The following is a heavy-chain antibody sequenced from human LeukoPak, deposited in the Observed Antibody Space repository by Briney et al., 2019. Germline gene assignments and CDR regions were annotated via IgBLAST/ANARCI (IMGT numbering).Heavy chain of an antibody. CDR3: AREATGRAFDP. CDR1: GYNFNDYG. CDR2: ISAFTGDT. V-gene: IGHV1-18*01. J-gene: IGHJ5*02. D-gene: IGHD1-1*01. Sequence: GASVKVSCXASGYNFNDYGVTWVRQAPGQGLEWMGWISAFTGDTNYAQKFQGRVTMTTDTSTDTAYMEMRSLRSDDTAVYFCAREATGRAFDPWGQGTLVTVSS.